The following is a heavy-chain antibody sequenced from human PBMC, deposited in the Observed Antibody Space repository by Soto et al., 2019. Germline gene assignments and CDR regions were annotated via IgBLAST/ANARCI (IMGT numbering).Heavy chain of an antibody. CDR3: ARQGDSKSNYYYGMDV. CDR1: GGSISSSNYY. Sequence: PSETLSLTCTVSGGSISSSNYYWGWIRQPPGKGLEWIGNIYYSGNSYYNPSLKSRVTISVDTSKNQFSLKLSSVTAADTAVYYCARQGDSKSNYYYGMDVWRQGTTV. CDR2: IYYSGNS. J-gene: IGHJ6*02. D-gene: IGHD1-26*01. V-gene: IGHV4-39*01.